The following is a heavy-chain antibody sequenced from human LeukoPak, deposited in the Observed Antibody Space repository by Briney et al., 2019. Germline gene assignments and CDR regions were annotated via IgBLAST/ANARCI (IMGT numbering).Heavy chain of an antibody. D-gene: IGHD3-10*01. Sequence: GESLKISCKGSGYSFTSYWISWVRQMPGKGLEWMGRIDPSDSYTNYSPSFQAHVTISADKSISTAYLQWSSLKASDTAMYYCARGPSYYGSGSTYYFDYWGQGTLVTVSS. CDR2: IDPSDSYT. CDR3: ARGPSYYGSGSTYYFDY. J-gene: IGHJ4*02. CDR1: GYSFTSYW. V-gene: IGHV5-10-1*01.